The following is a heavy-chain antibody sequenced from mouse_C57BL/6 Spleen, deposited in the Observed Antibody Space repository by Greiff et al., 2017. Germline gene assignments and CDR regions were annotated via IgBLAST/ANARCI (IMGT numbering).Heavy chain of an antibody. Sequence: QVQLKQSGPELVKPGASVKISCKASGYAFSSSWMNWVKQRPGKGLEWIGRIYPGDGDTNYNGKFKGKATLTADKSSSTAYMQLSSLTSEDSAVYFCARGPSSIYYGNYEGAMDYWGQGTSVTVSS. CDR2: IYPGDGDT. V-gene: IGHV1-82*01. J-gene: IGHJ4*01. D-gene: IGHD2-1*01. CDR3: ARGPSSIYYGNYEGAMDY. CDR1: GYAFSSSW.